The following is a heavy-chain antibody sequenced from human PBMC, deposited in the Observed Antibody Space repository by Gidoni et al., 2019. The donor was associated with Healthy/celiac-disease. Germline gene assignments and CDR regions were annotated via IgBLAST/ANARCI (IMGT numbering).Heavy chain of an antibody. CDR3: ARAERWSGYWGXFXY. CDR1: GFTFSSYA. Sequence: QVQLVESGGGVVQPGRSLRLSCAASGFTFSSYAMHWVRQAPGKGLEWVAVISYDGSNKYYADSVKGRFTISRDNSKNTLYLQMNSLRAEDTAVYYCARAERWSGYWGXFXYWGQGTLVTVSS. D-gene: IGHD3-3*01. V-gene: IGHV3-30-3*01. J-gene: IGHJ4*02. CDR2: ISYDGSNK.